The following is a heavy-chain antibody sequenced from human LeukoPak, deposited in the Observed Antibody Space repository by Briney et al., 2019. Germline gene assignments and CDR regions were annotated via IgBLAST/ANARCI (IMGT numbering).Heavy chain of an antibody. D-gene: IGHD2-15*01. J-gene: IGHJ4*02. V-gene: IGHV3-30*04. CDR1: GFTFSSYA. CDR2: ISYDGSNK. CDR3: ARDRVVVAAQGLDY. Sequence: GGSLRLSWAASGFTFSSYAMHWVRQAPGKGLGWVAVISYDGSNKYYADSVKGRFTISRDNSKNTLYLQMNSLRAEDTAVYYCARDRVVVAAQGLDYWGQGTLVTVSS.